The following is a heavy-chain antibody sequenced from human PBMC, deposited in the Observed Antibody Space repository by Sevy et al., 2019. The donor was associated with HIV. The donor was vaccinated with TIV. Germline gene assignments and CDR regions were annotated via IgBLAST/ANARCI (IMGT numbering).Heavy chain of an antibody. CDR2: MNPNSGKT. CDR1: GYTFTSYE. Sequence: ASVKVSCKASGYTFTSYEINWVRQATGQGLEWMGWMNPNSGKTGYAQRFQGRVTMTRNTSISTAYMELSSLRPEDTAVYYCAREYYGSGMSNWFDPWGQGTLVTVSS. CDR3: AREYYGSGMSNWFDP. D-gene: IGHD3-10*01. J-gene: IGHJ5*02. V-gene: IGHV1-8*01.